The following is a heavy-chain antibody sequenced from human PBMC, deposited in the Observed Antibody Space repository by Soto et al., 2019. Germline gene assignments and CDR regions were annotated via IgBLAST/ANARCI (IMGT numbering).Heavy chain of an antibody. J-gene: IGHJ6*03. D-gene: IGHD2-15*01. Sequence: ASVKVSCKASGYTFTGYYMHWVRQAPGQGLEWMGWINPNSGGTNYAQKFQGWVTMTRDTSISTAYMELSRLRSDDTAVYYCARDGRYCSGGSCYPHYYYYMDVWGKGTTVTVSS. CDR3: ARDGRYCSGGSCYPHYYYYMDV. CDR2: INPNSGGT. V-gene: IGHV1-2*04. CDR1: GYTFTGYY.